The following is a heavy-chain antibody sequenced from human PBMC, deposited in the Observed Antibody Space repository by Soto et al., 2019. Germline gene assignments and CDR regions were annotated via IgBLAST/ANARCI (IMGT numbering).Heavy chain of an antibody. Sequence: VASVKVSCKASGGTFSSYTISRVRQAPGQGLEWRGRIIPILGIANYAQKFQGRVTITADKSTSTAYMELSSLRSEDTAVYYCARLDIAAAGIYYYGMDVWGQGTTVTVSS. CDR1: GGTFSSYT. V-gene: IGHV1-69*02. CDR3: ARLDIAAAGIYYYGMDV. CDR2: IIPILGIA. D-gene: IGHD6-13*01. J-gene: IGHJ6*02.